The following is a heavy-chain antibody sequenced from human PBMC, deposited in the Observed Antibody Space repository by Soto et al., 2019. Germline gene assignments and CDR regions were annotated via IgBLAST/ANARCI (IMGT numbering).Heavy chain of an antibody. CDR3: ASCNFMLYFDY. CDR2: ISGNNDNT. V-gene: IGHV1-18*01. Sequence: QVHLVQSGAEIREPGASVKVSCRTSGDTLRSYGFIWVRQAPGQGLEWMGWISGNNDNTNYAQKFQGRVTLTKDTSTSTAYMELRSLRSDVTAVYYCASCNFMLYFDYWGQGTQVTVAS. D-gene: IGHD3-10*02. J-gene: IGHJ4*02. CDR1: GDTLRSYG.